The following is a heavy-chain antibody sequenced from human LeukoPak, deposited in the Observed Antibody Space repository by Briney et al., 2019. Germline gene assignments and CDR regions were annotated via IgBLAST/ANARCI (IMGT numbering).Heavy chain of an antibody. CDR1: GFTFTSCA. V-gene: IGHV3-23*01. Sequence: GGSLRLSCAASGFTFTSCAMSWVRQAPGKGLEWVSGISGGGGSTYYADSVKGRFSISRDNSKNNLYLQMNSLRAEDTAVYYCAKASHYDILTGRHSARLWYFDCWGQGTLVTVSP. J-gene: IGHJ4*02. CDR2: ISGGGGST. D-gene: IGHD3-9*01. CDR3: AKASHYDILTGRHSARLWYFDC.